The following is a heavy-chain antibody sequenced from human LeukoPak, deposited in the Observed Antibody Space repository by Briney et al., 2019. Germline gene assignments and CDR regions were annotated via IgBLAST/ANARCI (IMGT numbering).Heavy chain of an antibody. CDR1: GGSFSGYY. CDR3: ARGAMRAAGRAFDI. Sequence: PSETLSLTCAVYGGSFSGYYWSRIRQPPGKGLEWIGEINHSGSTNYNPSLKSRVTISVDTSKNQFSLKLSSVTAADTAVYYCARGAMRAAGRAFDIWGQGTMVTVSS. J-gene: IGHJ3*02. CDR2: INHSGST. V-gene: IGHV4-34*01. D-gene: IGHD6-13*01.